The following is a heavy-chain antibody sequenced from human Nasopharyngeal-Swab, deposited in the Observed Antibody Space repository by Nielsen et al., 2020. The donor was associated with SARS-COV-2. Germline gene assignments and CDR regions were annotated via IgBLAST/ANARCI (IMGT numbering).Heavy chain of an antibody. Sequence: SETLSLTCTYKGASFTGIFWNWVRQPPGKGLEWIGEVSHSGTATYNPSLKSRVTISVDTSKNQFSLKLSSVTAADTAVYYCARHYRPVVVAAWNFDYWGQGTLVTVSS. CDR3: ARHYRPVVVAAWNFDY. J-gene: IGHJ4*02. CDR1: GASFTGIF. V-gene: IGHV4-34*01. CDR2: VSHSGTA. D-gene: IGHD2-15*01.